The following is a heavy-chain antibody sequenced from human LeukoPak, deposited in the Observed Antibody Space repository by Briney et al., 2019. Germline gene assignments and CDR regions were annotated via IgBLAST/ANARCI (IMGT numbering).Heavy chain of an antibody. CDR1: GFTFSSYA. Sequence: GGSLRLSCAASGFTFSSYAMSWVRQAPAKGLEWVSAISGSGGSTYYADSVKGRFTISRDNSKNTLYLQMNSLRAEDTAVYYCAKVAAGYYYYYMDVWGKGTTVTVSS. CDR2: ISGSGGST. CDR3: AKVAAGYYYYYMDV. D-gene: IGHD6-13*01. J-gene: IGHJ6*03. V-gene: IGHV3-23*01.